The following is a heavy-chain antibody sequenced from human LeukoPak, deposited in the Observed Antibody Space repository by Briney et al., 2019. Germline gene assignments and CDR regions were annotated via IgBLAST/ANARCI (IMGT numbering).Heavy chain of an antibody. CDR1: GGSISSGGYY. J-gene: IGHJ5*02. D-gene: IGHD2-2*01. V-gene: IGHV4-30-2*01. CDR2: IYHSGST. CDR3: ARKGHCSSTSCPKGWFDP. Sequence: SQTLSLTCTVSGGSISSGGYYWSWIRQPPGKGLEWIGYIYHSGSTYYNPSLKSRVTISVDRSKNQFSLKLSSVTAADTAVYYCARKGHCSSTSCPKGWFDPWGQGTLVTVSS.